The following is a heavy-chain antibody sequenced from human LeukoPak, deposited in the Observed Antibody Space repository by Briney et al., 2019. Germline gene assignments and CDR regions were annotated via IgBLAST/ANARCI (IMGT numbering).Heavy chain of an antibody. CDR3: AGRLTQYDCFDP. CDR2: TYYRSTWYN. J-gene: IGHJ5*02. D-gene: IGHD2-2*01. Sequence: SQTLSLTCAISGDSVSSISVTWNWIRQSPSRGLEWLGRTYYRSTWYNDYAVSVRGRITVNPDTSKNQFSLHLNSVTPEDTAVYYCAGRLTQYDCFDPWGQGILVTVSS. CDR1: GDSVSSISVT. V-gene: IGHV6-1*01.